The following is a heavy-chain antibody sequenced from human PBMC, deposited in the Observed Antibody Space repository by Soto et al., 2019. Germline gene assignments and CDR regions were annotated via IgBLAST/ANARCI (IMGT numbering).Heavy chain of an antibody. CDR3: ARGYSGYDAALDY. CDR2: IYNSERS. J-gene: IGHJ4*01. Sequence: SETLSLTCTVSGGSISSYYWTWIRQPPGKGLEWIGYIYNSERSNYSPSLKSRVTMSIDTSKNQFSLKLTSVTAADTAVYYCARGYSGYDAALDYWGRGTLVTVS. CDR1: GGSISSYY. D-gene: IGHD5-12*01. V-gene: IGHV4-59*01.